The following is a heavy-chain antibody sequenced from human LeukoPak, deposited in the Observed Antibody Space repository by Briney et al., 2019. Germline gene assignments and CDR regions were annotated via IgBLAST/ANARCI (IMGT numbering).Heavy chain of an antibody. J-gene: IGHJ5*02. V-gene: IGHV1-69*05. CDR2: IIPIFGTA. D-gene: IGHD2-2*01. CDR1: GGTFSSYA. CDR3: ARNYLRSLGYCSSTSCYGMFDP. Sequence: SVKVSCKASGGTFSSYAISWVRQAPGQGLEWMGGIIPIFGTANYAQKFQGRVTITTDESTSTAYMELSSLRSEDTAVYYCARNYLRSLGYCSSTSCYGMFDPWGQGTLVTVST.